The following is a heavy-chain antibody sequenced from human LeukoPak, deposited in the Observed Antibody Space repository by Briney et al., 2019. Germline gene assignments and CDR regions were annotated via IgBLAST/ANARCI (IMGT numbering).Heavy chain of an antibody. J-gene: IGHJ4*02. D-gene: IGHD2-8*01. CDR3: VREDPSMAYFDY. Sequence: PSETLSLTCAVSGASISSGDYSWNWIRQPPGKGLEWIGYIYPSGSTHYNPSLRSRATMSVDRSKNQFSLKMNSVTAADTALYYCVREDPSMAYFDYWGQGTLVTVSS. CDR2: IYPSGST. CDR1: GASISSGDYS. V-gene: IGHV4-30-2*01.